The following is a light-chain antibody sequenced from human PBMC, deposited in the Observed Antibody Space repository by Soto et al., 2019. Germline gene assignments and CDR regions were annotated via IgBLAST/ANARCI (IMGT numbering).Light chain of an antibody. Sequence: EIVLTQSPATLSLSPGDRATLSCRASQSVSRYLAWYQRKPGQTPRLLIYDASNRATGIPARFSGSGSGTDFTLTISSLEPEDFAVYFCQQRSNWPLTFGPGTKVDIK. CDR1: QSVSRY. CDR3: QQRSNWPLT. J-gene: IGKJ3*01. V-gene: IGKV3-11*01. CDR2: DAS.